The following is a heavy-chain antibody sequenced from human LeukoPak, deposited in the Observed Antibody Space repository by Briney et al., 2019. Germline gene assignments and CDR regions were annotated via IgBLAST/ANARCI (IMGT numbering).Heavy chain of an antibody. CDR2: IYYSGSI. V-gene: IGHV4-59*01. CDR1: GASISSYY. D-gene: IGHD3-22*01. Sequence: SETLSLTCTVSGASISSYYWSWSRQPPGKGLEWIGDIYYSGSIKYNPSLKSRVTMSVDTSKSQFSLKLSSVTAADTAIYYCARENPSGYYNRPIDYWGQGTLVTVSS. J-gene: IGHJ4*02. CDR3: ARENPSGYYNRPIDY.